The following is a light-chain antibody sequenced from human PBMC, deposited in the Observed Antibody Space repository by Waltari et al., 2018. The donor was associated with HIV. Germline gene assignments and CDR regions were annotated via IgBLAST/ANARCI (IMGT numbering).Light chain of an antibody. Sequence: EVVLTQPPATLSVSPGKRATLSCRASQSLSSNLVWYQQKPGQAPRLLIYGASTRATGIPARFSGSGSGTEFTLTISSLQSEDFAAYYCQQYSGTFGQGTKVEIK. V-gene: IGKV3-15*01. CDR1: QSLSSN. J-gene: IGKJ1*01. CDR2: GAS. CDR3: QQYSGT.